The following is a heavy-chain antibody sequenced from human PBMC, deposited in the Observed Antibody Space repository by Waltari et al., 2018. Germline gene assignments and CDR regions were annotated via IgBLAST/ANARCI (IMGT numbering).Heavy chain of an antibody. CDR1: GGSFSGYY. V-gene: IGHV4-34*01. Sequence: QVQLQQWGAGLLKPSETLSLTCAVYGGSFSGYYWSWIRQPPGTGLEWIGEINHSGSTNYNPSLKSRVTISVDTSKNQFSLKLSSVTAADTAVYYCARRTRIAVAGTGHDAFDIWGQGTMVTVSS. D-gene: IGHD6-19*01. CDR2: INHSGST. CDR3: ARRTRIAVAGTGHDAFDI. J-gene: IGHJ3*02.